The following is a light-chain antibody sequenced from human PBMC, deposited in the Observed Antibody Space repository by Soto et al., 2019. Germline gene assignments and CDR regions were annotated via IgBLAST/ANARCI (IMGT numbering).Light chain of an antibody. CDR1: SSNIGSNY. Sequence: QSVLTQPPSASGTPGQRVTISCSGSSSNIGSNYVYWYHQLPGTAPKLVIYRNNQRPSGVPDRISGSKSGTSASLAISGLRSEDEADYYCSSYAGPFVIFGGGTKLTVL. V-gene: IGLV1-47*01. J-gene: IGLJ2*01. CDR2: RNN. CDR3: SSYAGPFVI.